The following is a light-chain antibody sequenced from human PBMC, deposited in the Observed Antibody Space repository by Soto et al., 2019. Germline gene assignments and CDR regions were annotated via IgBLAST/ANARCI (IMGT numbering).Light chain of an antibody. CDR1: QSLSSSQ. Sequence: EIVLTQSPGTLSLSPGERATLSCRASQSLSSSQLAWYQQKPGQAPRLLIHDASSRATGISDRFTGSGSGTDFTLTITTLEPEDFAVYYCQQYGSSPRTLGLGTKVEI. CDR3: QQYGSSPRT. J-gene: IGKJ1*01. V-gene: IGKV3-20*01. CDR2: DAS.